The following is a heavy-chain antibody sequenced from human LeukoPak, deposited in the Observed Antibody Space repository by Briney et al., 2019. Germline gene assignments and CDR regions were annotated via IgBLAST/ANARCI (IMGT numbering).Heavy chain of an antibody. Sequence: PSETLSLTCTVSGGSISSYYWSWIRQPAGKGLEWIGRIYTSGSTNYNPSLKSRVTMSVDTSKNQFSLKPSSVTAADTAVYYCARDRYHAVTTVGWFDPWGQGTLVTVSS. J-gene: IGHJ5*02. D-gene: IGHD4-17*01. CDR2: IYTSGST. V-gene: IGHV4-4*07. CDR3: ARDRYHAVTTVGWFDP. CDR1: GGSISSYY.